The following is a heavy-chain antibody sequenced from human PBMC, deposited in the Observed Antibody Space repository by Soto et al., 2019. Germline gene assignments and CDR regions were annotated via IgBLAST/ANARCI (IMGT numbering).Heavy chain of an antibody. J-gene: IGHJ4*02. D-gene: IGHD6-13*01. Sequence: QVQLQESGPGLVRPSGTVSLTCAVSGVSISSDNWWSWVRQPPGKALEGIGEFHLSGGTNYSPPLKSRVTMSVVPSKDLFSLTLNTVTAADTAFYYSARDQGSHPGDWGQGTRVSVSS. CDR2: FHLSGGT. CDR3: ARDQGSHPGD. CDR1: GVSISSDNW. V-gene: IGHV4-4*02.